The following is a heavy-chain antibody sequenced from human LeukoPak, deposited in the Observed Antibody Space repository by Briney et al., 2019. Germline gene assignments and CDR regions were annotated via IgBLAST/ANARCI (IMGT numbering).Heavy chain of an antibody. CDR2: VIPIFATA. CDR3: AREKYSSGWYKGGEFDY. V-gene: IGHV1-69*05. J-gene: IGHJ4*02. CDR1: GGTFSSYA. D-gene: IGHD6-19*01. Sequence: SVKVSCKASGGTFSSYAISWVRQAPGQGLEWMGGVIPIFATANYAQKFQGRVTITRDASASTAYMELSSLRSEDTAVYYCAREKYSSGWYKGGEFDYWGQGTLVTVSS.